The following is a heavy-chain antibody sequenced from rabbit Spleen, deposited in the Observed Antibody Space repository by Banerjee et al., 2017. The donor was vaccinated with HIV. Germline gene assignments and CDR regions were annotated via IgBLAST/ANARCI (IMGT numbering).Heavy chain of an antibody. CDR2: IDPIFGST. CDR3: ARDTSSSFSSYGMDL. CDR1: GFDFSSYG. D-gene: IGHD1-1*01. Sequence: QQQLVESGGGLVQPGGSLKLSCKASGFDFSSYGVSWVRQAPGKGLEWIGYIDPIFGSTYYASWVNGRFTISSHNGQNTVDLQMNSLTAADTATYFCARDTSSSFSSYGMDLWGPGTLVTVS. J-gene: IGHJ6*01. V-gene: IGHV1S47*01.